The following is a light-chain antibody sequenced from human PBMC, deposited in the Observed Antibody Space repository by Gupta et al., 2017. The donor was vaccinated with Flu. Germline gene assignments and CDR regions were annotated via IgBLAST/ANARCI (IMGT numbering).Light chain of an antibody. CDR3: MQGTGWPYA. J-gene: IGKJ3*01. Sequence: ISCRSSQSLLHSNGYTYLDWFLQRPGQSPKRLIYLVSNRDSGVPDRFSGSGSGTDFTLKISRVEAEDVGVYYCMQGTGWPYAFGPGTKVDI. CDR2: LVS. V-gene: IGKV2-30*02. CDR1: QSLLHSNGYTY.